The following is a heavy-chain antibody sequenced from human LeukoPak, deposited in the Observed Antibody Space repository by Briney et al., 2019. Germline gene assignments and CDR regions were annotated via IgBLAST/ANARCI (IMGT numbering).Heavy chain of an antibody. D-gene: IGHD3-10*01. V-gene: IGHV3-30*04. CDR1: GFTFSSYA. CDR2: ISYDGSNK. J-gene: IGHJ6*03. CDR3: ARDGPYGSGSWSYYYYMDV. Sequence: GGSLRLSCAASGFTFSSYAMHWVRQAPGKGLEWVAVISYDGSNKYYADSVKGRFTISRDNSKNTLYLQMNSLRAEDTAVYYCARDGPYGSGSWSYYYYMDVWGKGTTVTVSS.